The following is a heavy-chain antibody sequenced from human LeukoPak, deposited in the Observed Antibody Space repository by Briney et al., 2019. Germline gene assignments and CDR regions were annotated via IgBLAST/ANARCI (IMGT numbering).Heavy chain of an antibody. CDR1: GGSISSGSWS. CDR2: FHYSGST. V-gene: IGHV4-39*01. J-gene: IGHJ5*02. D-gene: IGHD1-26*01. CDR3: AGGGKGNWFDP. Sequence: SETLSLTCTVSGGSISSGSWSWGWVRQPPGEGLEWIGTFHYSGSTYYNLSLKSRVTVSVDTSKNQFSLKLSSVTAADTAKYFCAGGGKGNWFDPWGQGTLVTVSS.